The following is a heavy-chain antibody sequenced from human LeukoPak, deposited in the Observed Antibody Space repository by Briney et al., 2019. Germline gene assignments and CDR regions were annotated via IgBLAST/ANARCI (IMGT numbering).Heavy chain of an antibody. CDR1: GFTFSTYW. CDR2: IKQDGSEK. Sequence: GGSLRLSCAASGFTFSTYWMIWVRQAPGKGLEWVANIKQDGSEKYYVDSVKGRFTISRDNAKNSLYLQMNSLRAEDTAVYYCARESCSSTSCYVNWFDPWGQGTLVTVSS. CDR3: ARESCSSTSCYVNWFDP. J-gene: IGHJ5*02. V-gene: IGHV3-7*03. D-gene: IGHD2-2*01.